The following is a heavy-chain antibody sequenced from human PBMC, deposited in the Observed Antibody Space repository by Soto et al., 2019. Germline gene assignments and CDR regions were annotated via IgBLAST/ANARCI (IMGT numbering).Heavy chain of an antibody. D-gene: IGHD5-18*01. CDR2: ISAYNGNT. CDR1: GYSFTSYG. CDR3: ARTRGYRYGLGY. J-gene: IGHJ4*02. Sequence: QVQLVQSGAEVEMPGASVKVSCKASGYSFTSYGSSWGRQAPGQGLEWMGWISAYNGNTNYAQKFQGRFSMTTYTATSTAYMELRSLICDDTAVYYCARTRGYRYGLGYWGQGTLVTVSS. V-gene: IGHV1-18*01.